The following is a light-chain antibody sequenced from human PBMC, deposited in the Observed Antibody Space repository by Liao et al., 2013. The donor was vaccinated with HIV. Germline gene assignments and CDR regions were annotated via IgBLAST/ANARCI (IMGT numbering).Light chain of an antibody. CDR3: QAWDSNSWV. CDR2: QDS. J-gene: IGLJ3*02. Sequence: SYEVTQPPSVSVSPGQTASITCSGDKLGDKFASWYQQKSGQSPVLVIYQDSKRPSRNTATLIIYETQAMDEADYYCQAWDSNSWVFGGGTELTVL. CDR1: KLGDKF. V-gene: IGLV3-1*01.